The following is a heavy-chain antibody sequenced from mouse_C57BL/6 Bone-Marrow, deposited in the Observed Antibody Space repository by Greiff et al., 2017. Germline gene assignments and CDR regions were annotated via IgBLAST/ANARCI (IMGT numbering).Heavy chain of an antibody. D-gene: IGHD6-1*01. Sequence: VQLKESGAELVRPGASVKLSCTASGFNIKDDYMHWVKQRPEQGLEWIGWIDPENGDTEYASKFQGKATITADTSSNTAYLQLSSLTSEDTAVYYCTTPLFAYWGQGTLVTVSA. CDR2: IDPENGDT. V-gene: IGHV14-4*01. CDR1: GFNIKDDY. CDR3: TTPLFAY. J-gene: IGHJ3*01.